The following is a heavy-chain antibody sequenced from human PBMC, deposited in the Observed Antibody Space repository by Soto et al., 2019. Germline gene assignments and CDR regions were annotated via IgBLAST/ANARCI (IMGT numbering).Heavy chain of an antibody. V-gene: IGHV4-59*02. CDR3: ARVIGGRKLLDY. CDR2: ISYSGTI. CDR1: GASVNNDY. J-gene: IGHJ4*02. Sequence: SETLSLTCTVSGASVNNDYWTWIRQSAGKGLECIGYISYSGTINYNPSFRSRVSMSLDTSKNQFYLRLSSVAAADTAFYYCARVIGGRKLLDYWGQGTLVTVSS. D-gene: IGHD3-16*01.